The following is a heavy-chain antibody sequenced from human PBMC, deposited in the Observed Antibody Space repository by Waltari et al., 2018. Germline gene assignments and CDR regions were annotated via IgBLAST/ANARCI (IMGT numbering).Heavy chain of an antibody. V-gene: IGHV3-23*04. CDR2: ISGSGGST. Sequence: EVQLVESGGGLVKPGGSLRLSCVASGFTFSSYSMNWVRQAPGKGLEWVSAISGSGGSTYYADSGKGRFTISRDNSKNTLYLQMNSLRAEDTAVYYCASRSIAAEHYYWGQGTLVTVSS. CDR3: ASRSIAAEHYY. D-gene: IGHD6-6*01. J-gene: IGHJ4*02. CDR1: GFTFSSYS.